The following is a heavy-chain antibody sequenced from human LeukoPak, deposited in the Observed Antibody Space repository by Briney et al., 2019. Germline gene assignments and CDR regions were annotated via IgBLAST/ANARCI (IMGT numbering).Heavy chain of an antibody. Sequence: GGSLRLSCAASGFTFSSYAMHWVRQAPGKGLEWVAVIWYDGSNKYYADSVKGRFTISRDNSKNTLYLQMNSLRAEDTAVYYCARDMRSSIAVAGTSGFDYWGQGTLVTVSS. CDR2: IWYDGSNK. V-gene: IGHV3-33*08. CDR1: GFTFSSYA. J-gene: IGHJ4*02. D-gene: IGHD6-19*01. CDR3: ARDMRSSIAVAGTSGFDY.